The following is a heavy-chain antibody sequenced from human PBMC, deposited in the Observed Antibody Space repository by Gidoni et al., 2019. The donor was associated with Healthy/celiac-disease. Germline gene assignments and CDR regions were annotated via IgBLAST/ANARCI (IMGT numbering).Heavy chain of an antibody. CDR2: ISSSSSYI. CDR3: ARGVGYALHPLDY. CDR1: GFNFSSYS. V-gene: IGHV3-21*01. D-gene: IGHD5-12*01. Sequence: EVQLVESGGGLVKPGGSLRLSCAASGFNFSSYSMNWFRQEPGKGLEWVSSISSSSSYIYYADSVKGRFTISRDNAKNSLYLQMNSLRAEDTAVYYCARGVGYALHPLDYWGQGTLVTVSS. J-gene: IGHJ4*02.